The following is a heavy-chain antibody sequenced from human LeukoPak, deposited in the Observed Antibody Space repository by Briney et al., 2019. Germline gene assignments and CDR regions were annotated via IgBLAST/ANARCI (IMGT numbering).Heavy chain of an antibody. CDR2: IYYSGST. CDR3: ARGPRFDY. V-gene: IGHV4-30-4*01. J-gene: IGHJ4*02. Sequence: SETLSLTCTVSGGSISSGDYYWSWIRQPPGKGLEWIGYIYYSGSTYYNPSLKSRATISVDTSKNQFSLKLCSVTAADTAVYYCARGPRFDYWGQGTLVTVSS. CDR1: GGSISSGDYY.